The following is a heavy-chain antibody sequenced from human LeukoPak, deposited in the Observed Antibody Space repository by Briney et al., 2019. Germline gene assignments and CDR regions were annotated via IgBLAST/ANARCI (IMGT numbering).Heavy chain of an antibody. CDR2: ISSGGNT. V-gene: IGHV3-23*01. J-gene: IGHJ4*02. Sequence: PGGSLRLSCAASGFTFNSYAMSWVRQAPGKGLEWVSGISSGGNTYYADSVKGWFTISRDNSENTLNLQTNSLRAEDTAIYYCAKARAGDITAAFNYWGQGTLVTVSS. D-gene: IGHD6-13*01. CDR1: GFTFNSYA. CDR3: AKARAGDITAAFNY.